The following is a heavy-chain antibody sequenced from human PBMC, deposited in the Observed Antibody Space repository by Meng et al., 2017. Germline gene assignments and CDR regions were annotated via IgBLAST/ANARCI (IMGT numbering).Heavy chain of an antibody. CDR1: GASFRVINW. CDR2: IYHSGST. Sequence: SVPGLVKAAALSSLLCAVSGASFRVINWWSWVRQPPGHGLEWMGEIYHSGSTNCNPSIKSRFTISGDKSNNQFSLKLISVTAADTAVYYSARIGYWGSTRYFDYWGQGTLVTVSS. J-gene: IGHJ4*02. V-gene: IGHV4-4*02. D-gene: IGHD7-27*01. CDR3: ARIGYWGSTRYFDY.